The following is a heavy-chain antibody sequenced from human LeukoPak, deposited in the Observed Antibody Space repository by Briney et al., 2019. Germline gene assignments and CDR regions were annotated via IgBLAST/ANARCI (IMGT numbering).Heavy chain of an antibody. Sequence: GRSLRLSCAASGFSIDPYWMTWARHVPGKGLEWVANINQDGSGKFYVDSVKGRFTISRDNAKNSLYLQMNGLRADDTAVYYCTRTQLNGSRAPWGQGTLVTVSS. CDR1: GFSIDPYW. CDR2: INQDGSGK. CDR3: TRTQLNGSRAP. J-gene: IGHJ5*02. V-gene: IGHV3-7*01. D-gene: IGHD3-10*01.